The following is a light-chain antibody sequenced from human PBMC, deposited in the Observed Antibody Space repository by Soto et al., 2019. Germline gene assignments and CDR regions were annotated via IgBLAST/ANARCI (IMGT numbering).Light chain of an antibody. J-gene: IGKJ1*01. V-gene: IGKV3-15*01. CDR1: KGVRSD. Sequence: DIVMTQSPATLSVSPGEIATLSCRASKGVRSDLAWYQQRPGQAPRLLFYGATTRATGIPARFRGSGSETEFWLTISRLQSEDVANYYCQQYKNWHPKMAFGQGTKVEI. CDR2: GAT. CDR3: QQYKNWHPKMA.